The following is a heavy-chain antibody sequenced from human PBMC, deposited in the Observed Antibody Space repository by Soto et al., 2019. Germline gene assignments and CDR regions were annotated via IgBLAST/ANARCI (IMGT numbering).Heavy chain of an antibody. D-gene: IGHD4-17*01. Sequence: ASVKVSCKASGYTFTSYAMHWVRQAPGQRLEWMGWINAGNGNTKYSQKFQGRVTITRDTSASTAYMELSSLRSEDTAVYYCARDPDPTTVVTQDSNYYYYYGMDVWGQGTTVTVSS. CDR1: GYTFTSYA. CDR3: ARDPDPTTVVTQDSNYYYYYGMDV. J-gene: IGHJ6*02. CDR2: INAGNGNT. V-gene: IGHV1-3*01.